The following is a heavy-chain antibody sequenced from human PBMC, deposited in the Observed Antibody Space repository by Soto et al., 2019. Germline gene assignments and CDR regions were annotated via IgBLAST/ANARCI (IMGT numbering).Heavy chain of an antibody. CDR3: ASYREQLVLYGMDV. J-gene: IGHJ6*02. D-gene: IGHD6-6*01. CDR2: ISAYNGNT. V-gene: IGHV1-18*01. Sequence: QVQLVQSGAEVKKPGASVKVSCKASGYTFTSYVISWVRQAPGQGLEWMGWISAYNGNTNYAQKLQGRVTLTTDASTSTAYMELRSLRSDDTAVYYCASYREQLVLYGMDVWGQGTTVTGSS. CDR1: GYTFTSYV.